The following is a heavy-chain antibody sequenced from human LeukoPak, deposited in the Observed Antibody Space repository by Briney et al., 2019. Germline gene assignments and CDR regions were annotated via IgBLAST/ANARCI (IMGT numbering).Heavy chain of an antibody. V-gene: IGHV1-46*01. CDR1: GYTFSSYN. J-gene: IGHJ4*02. D-gene: IGHD3-22*01. Sequence: ASVKVSCKASGYTFSSYNMHWVRQAPGQGLEWTGIINPSGGSARYAQKFQGRVTMTRDTSTSTVYMEVSSLRSEDTAVYYCARLADYDSSGYLSYWGQGTLVTVSS. CDR2: INPSGGSA. CDR3: ARLADYDSSGYLSY.